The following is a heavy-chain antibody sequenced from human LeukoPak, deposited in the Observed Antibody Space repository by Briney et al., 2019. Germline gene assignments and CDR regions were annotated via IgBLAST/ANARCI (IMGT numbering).Heavy chain of an antibody. CDR2: IYTSGST. Sequence: PSETLSLTCTVSGGSISSGSYYWSWIRQPAGKGLEWIGRIYTSGSTNYNPSLKSRVTISVDTSKNQFSLRLSSVTAADTAVYYRARKAAYYDILTGYGQKLYYFDYWGQGTLVTVSS. V-gene: IGHV4-61*02. CDR1: GGSISSGSYY. J-gene: IGHJ4*02. D-gene: IGHD3-9*01. CDR3: ARKAAYYDILTGYGQKLYYFDY.